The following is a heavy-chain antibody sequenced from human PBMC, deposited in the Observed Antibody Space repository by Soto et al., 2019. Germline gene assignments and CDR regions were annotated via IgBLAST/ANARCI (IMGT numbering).Heavy chain of an antibody. J-gene: IGHJ6*02. CDR3: AHSTSTRHYDFWSGPRPDV. CDR2: IYWDDDK. Sequence: QITLKESGPTLVKPTQTLTLTCTFSGFSLSTSGVGVGWIRQPPGKALEWLALIYWDDDKRYSPSLKSRLTITKDTSKNPVVLTMTNMDPVDTATYYCAHSTSTRHYDFWSGPRPDVWGQGTTVTVSS. CDR1: GFSLSTSGVG. D-gene: IGHD3-3*01. V-gene: IGHV2-5*02.